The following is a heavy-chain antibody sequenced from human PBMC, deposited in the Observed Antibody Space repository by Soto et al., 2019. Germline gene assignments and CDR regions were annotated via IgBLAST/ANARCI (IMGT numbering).Heavy chain of an antibody. D-gene: IGHD3-10*01. CDR2: IYWYDDK. CDR3: AHHPYYGLGSYSFDY. CDR1: GLSLTTSGVG. J-gene: IGHJ4*02. Sequence: QITLKESGPPLVRPTQTLTLTCTFSGLSLTTSGVGVGWIRQPPGKALEWLAVIYWYDDKRYSSSLKSRLTITKDTSKNQLVLTMTNMVPVDTATYYCAHHPYYGLGSYSFDYCGQGTLVTVSS. V-gene: IGHV2-5*01.